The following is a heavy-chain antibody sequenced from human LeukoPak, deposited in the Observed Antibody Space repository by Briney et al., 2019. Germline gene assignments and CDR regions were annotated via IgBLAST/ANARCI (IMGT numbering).Heavy chain of an antibody. D-gene: IGHD4-23*01. CDR2: ISYDGSNK. CDR1: GFTFSSYA. V-gene: IGHV3-30-3*01. J-gene: IGHJ3*02. Sequence: QPGGSLRLSCAASGFTFSSYAMHWVRQAPGKGLEWVAVISYDGSNKYYADSVKGRFTISRDNSKNTLYLQMNSLRAEDAAVYYCARDGATVVTPHAFDIWGQGTMVTVFS. CDR3: ARDGATVVTPHAFDI.